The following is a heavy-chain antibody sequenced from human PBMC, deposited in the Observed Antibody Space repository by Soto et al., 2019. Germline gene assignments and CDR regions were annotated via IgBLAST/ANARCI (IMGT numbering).Heavy chain of an antibody. CDR3: ARDHGFGESAVHAEGLYYYGMDV. J-gene: IGHJ6*02. V-gene: IGHV4-30-4*01. Sequence: SETLSLTCTVSGGSISSGDYYWSWIRQPPGKGLEWIGYIYYSGSTYYNPSLKSRVTISVDTSKNQFSLKLSSVTAADTAVYYCARDHGFGESAVHAEGLYYYGMDVWGQGTTVTVSS. CDR2: IYYSGST. D-gene: IGHD3-10*01. CDR1: GGSISSGDYY.